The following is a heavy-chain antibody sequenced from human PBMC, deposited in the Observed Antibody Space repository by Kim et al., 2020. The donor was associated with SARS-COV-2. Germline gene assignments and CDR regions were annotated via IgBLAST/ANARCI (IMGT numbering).Heavy chain of an antibody. V-gene: IGHV4-59*09. J-gene: IGHJ4*02. CDR3: ARGTRNSGYYPFDY. Sequence: NPSLKSRVTIAVDTSKNQLSLKVSSVTDEDTAIYYCARGTRNSGYYPFDYWGQGTLVTVSS. D-gene: IGHD3-22*01.